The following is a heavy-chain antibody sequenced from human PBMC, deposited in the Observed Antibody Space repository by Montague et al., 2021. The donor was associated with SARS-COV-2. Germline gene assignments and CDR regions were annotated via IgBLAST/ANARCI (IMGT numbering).Heavy chain of an antibody. CDR1: GFIFGDYW. Sequence: SLRLSCAASGFIFGDYWMSWVRQAPGKGLERVANIKLDGSEEYSVDSVKGRFTVSRDNAKNSLYLQVNSLRAEDTAVYYCARATLYMDVWGKGTTVTVSS. CDR3: ARATLYMDV. V-gene: IGHV3-7*01. CDR2: IKLDGSEE. J-gene: IGHJ6*03.